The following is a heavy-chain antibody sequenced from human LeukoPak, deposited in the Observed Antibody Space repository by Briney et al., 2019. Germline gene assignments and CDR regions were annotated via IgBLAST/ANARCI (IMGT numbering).Heavy chain of an antibody. D-gene: IGHD6-13*01. CDR1: GFTFSSYG. Sequence: PGGSLRLSSAASGFTFSSYGMSWVRQAPGKGLEWVSAISGSGGSTYYADSVKGRFTISRDNSKNTLYLQMNSLRAEDTAVYYCAAQRSSWDYYYYYYMDVWGKGTTVTVSS. CDR2: ISGSGGST. CDR3: AAQRSSWDYYYYYYMDV. V-gene: IGHV3-23*01. J-gene: IGHJ6*03.